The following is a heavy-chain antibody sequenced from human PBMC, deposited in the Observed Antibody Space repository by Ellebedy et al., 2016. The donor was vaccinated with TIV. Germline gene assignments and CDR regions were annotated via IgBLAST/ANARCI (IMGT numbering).Heavy chain of an antibody. J-gene: IGHJ4*02. CDR1: EFTFSTYW. V-gene: IGHV3-7*01. Sequence: GESLKISCAASEFTFSTYWMNWVRQAPGKGLEWVATIKQDGSEKYYVDSVKGRFTITRDNAENSLYLQMNSLRDEDTAVYYCARDRGTSWVEFDYWGQGTLVTVSS. CDR3: ARDRGTSWVEFDY. D-gene: IGHD6-13*01. CDR2: IKQDGSEK.